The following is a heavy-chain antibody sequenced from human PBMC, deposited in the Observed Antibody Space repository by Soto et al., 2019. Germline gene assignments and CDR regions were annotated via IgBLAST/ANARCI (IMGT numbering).Heavy chain of an antibody. Sequence: PGGSLRPSCAASGFTFSSYWMSWVRQAPGKGLEWVANIKQDGSEKYYVDSVEGRFTISRDNAKNSLYLQMNSLRAEDTAVYYCARENIAVALDYWGQGTLVTVSS. J-gene: IGHJ4*02. CDR1: GFTFSSYW. D-gene: IGHD6-19*01. CDR3: ARENIAVALDY. V-gene: IGHV3-7*03. CDR2: IKQDGSEK.